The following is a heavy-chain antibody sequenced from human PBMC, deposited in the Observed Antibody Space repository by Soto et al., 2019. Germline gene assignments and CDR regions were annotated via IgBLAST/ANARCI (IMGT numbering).Heavy chain of an antibody. J-gene: IGHJ4*02. V-gene: IGHV3-48*01. Sequence: PGGSLRLSCAASGFTFSSYSMNWVRQAPGKGLEWISYISTTSSSIYYADSVKGRFTISIDTSKNQFFLDVDSVTAADTAVYYCARLYTGYEAFDYWGQGTLVTVSS. CDR3: ARLYTGYEAFDY. CDR1: GFTFSSYS. D-gene: IGHD5-12*01. CDR2: ISTTSSSI.